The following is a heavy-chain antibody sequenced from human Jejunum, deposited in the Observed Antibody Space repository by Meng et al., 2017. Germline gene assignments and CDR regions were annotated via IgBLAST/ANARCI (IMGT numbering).Heavy chain of an antibody. J-gene: IGHJ5*02. CDR3: ARVRDCSTVSCESGIDP. V-gene: IGHV4-4*02. CDR2: IYHTGST. D-gene: IGHD2-15*01. Sequence: QGLLRGSGPGLVSPSRTLSLTSAVSWGFINPNGWWGLICQPPGKGLKWIGEIYHTGSTNYTPSLKSRVTITVAKSKNQLSLRLNSVTATDTALYYCARVRDCSTVSCESGIDPWGQGTLVTVSS. CDR1: WGFINPNGW.